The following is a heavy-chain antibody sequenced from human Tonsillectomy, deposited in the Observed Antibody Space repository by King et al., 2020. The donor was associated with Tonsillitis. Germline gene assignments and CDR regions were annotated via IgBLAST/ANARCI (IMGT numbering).Heavy chain of an antibody. Sequence: VQLVESGEGLGQPGESLRLSCAASGFAFTIYAMNWVRQAPGKGLEWVSTISTSGSTTYYAASVKGRFTISRDNSRNTVYLQLNGLTAEDTAVYYCVKDCSAGHGDCLFDFWGQGTLVTVSS. V-gene: IGHV3-23*04. J-gene: IGHJ4*02. CDR1: GFAFTIYA. D-gene: IGHD2-21*02. CDR3: VKDCSAGHGDCLFDF. CDR2: ISTSGSTT.